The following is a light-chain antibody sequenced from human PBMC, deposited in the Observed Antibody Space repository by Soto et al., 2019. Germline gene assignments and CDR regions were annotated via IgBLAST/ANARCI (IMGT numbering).Light chain of an antibody. CDR1: QSISSW. Sequence: DSQVTQAASTLSAAGGDRVTSSCRASQSISSWLAWYQQKPGKAPKLLIYKASSLESGVPSRFSGSGSGTEFTLTISSLQPDDFATYYCQQYNSYWTFGEGTKVDIK. CDR2: KAS. CDR3: QQYNSYWT. J-gene: IGKJ1*01. V-gene: IGKV1-5*03.